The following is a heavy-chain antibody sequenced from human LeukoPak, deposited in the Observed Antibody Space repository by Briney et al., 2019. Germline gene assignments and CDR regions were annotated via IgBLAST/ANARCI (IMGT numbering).Heavy chain of an antibody. CDR2: IKQDGSEE. D-gene: IGHD6-13*01. CDR3: ARGDSSRLTSQYFQH. J-gene: IGHJ1*01. Sequence: GGSLRLSCAASGLTFVNAWMSWVRQAPGKGLEWVANIKQDGSEEYYVDSVKGRFTISRDNAKNSQYLQMNGLRVEDTAVYYCARGDSSRLTSQYFQHWGQGTLVIVSS. V-gene: IGHV3-7*01. CDR1: GLTFVNAW.